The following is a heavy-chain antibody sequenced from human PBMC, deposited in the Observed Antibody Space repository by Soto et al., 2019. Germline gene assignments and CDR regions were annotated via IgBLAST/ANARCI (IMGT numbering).Heavy chain of an antibody. CDR1: GGSFSGYY. CDR3: ARATSSLWSGYYTYYYYYMDV. Sequence: SETLSLTCAVYGGSFSGYYWIWIRQPPGKGLEWIGEINHSGSTNYNPSLKSRVTISVDTSKNQFSLKLSSVTAADTAVYYCARATSSLWSGYYTYYYYYMDVWGKGTTVTVSS. J-gene: IGHJ6*03. V-gene: IGHV4-34*01. D-gene: IGHD3-3*01. CDR2: INHSGST.